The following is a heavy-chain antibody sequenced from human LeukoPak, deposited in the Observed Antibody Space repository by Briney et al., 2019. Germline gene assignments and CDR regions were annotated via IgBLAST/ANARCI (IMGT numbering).Heavy chain of an antibody. CDR1: GGSISSGSYY. D-gene: IGHD3-22*01. J-gene: IGHJ3*02. V-gene: IGHV4-39*07. CDR3: ARSYYYYDSSGYSYAFDI. Sequence: SETLSLTCAVSGGSISSGSYYWSWIRQPAGKGLEWIGSIYHSGSTYYNPSLKSRVTISVDTSKNQFSLKLSSVTAADTAVYYCARSYYYYDSSGYSYAFDIWGQGTMVTVSS. CDR2: IYHSGST.